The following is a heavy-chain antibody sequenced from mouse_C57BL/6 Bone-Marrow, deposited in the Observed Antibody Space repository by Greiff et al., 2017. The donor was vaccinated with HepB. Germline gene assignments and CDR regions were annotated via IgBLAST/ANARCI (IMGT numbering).Heavy chain of an antibody. CDR2: ISSGGSYT. D-gene: IGHD1-1*01. V-gene: IGHV5-6*01. CDR3: ARPIYYYGSSYRGYAMDY. Sequence: EVKLVESGGDLVKPGGSLKLSCAASGFTFSSYGMSWVRQTPDKRLEWVATISSGGSYTYYPDSVKGRFTISRDNAKNTLYLQMSSLKSEDTAMYYCARPIYYYGSSYRGYAMDYWGQGTSVTVSS. J-gene: IGHJ4*01. CDR1: GFTFSSYG.